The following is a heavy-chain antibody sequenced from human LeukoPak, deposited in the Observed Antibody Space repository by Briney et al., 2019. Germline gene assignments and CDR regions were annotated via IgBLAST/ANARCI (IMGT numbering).Heavy chain of an antibody. Sequence: GGSLRLSCAASGFTFSSYAMSWVRQAPGKGLEWVSAISGSGGSTYYADSVKGRFTISRDNSKNALYLQMNSLRAEDTAVYYCAKVDTAMVEYYFDYWGQGTLVTVSS. CDR1: GFTFSSYA. V-gene: IGHV3-23*01. CDR3: AKVDTAMVEYYFDY. J-gene: IGHJ4*02. CDR2: ISGSGGST. D-gene: IGHD5-18*01.